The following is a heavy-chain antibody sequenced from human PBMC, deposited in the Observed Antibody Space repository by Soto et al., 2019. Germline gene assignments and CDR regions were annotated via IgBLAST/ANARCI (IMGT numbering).Heavy chain of an antibody. V-gene: IGHV4-34*01. CDR1: GASLVDHY. CDR2: VHPSGST. D-gene: IGHD5-18*01. CDR3: ARGKPSGYRFGPRNFFYYGLDV. J-gene: IGHJ6*02. Sequence: SETLSLTCAVFGASLVDHYWAWIRQSPDKGLEWIGEVHPSGSTDYSPSLKSRLTLSLDTSKNQFSLKVASVTAADTAVYFCARGKPSGYRFGPRNFFYYGLDVWGPGTTVTVSS.